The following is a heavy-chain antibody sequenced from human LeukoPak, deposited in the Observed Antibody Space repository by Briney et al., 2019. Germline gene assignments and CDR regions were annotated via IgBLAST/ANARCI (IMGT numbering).Heavy chain of an antibody. J-gene: IGHJ4*02. D-gene: IGHD5-18*01. CDR3: ARDLLYSYGFDY. Sequence: GGSLRLSCVASGFTFSSYNMNWVRQAPGKGLEWVSYISGSSSTIYYADSVKGRFTISRDNAKNSLYLQMNSLRAEDTAVYYCARDLLYSYGFDYWGQGTLVTVSS. CDR2: ISGSSSTI. CDR1: GFTFSSYN. V-gene: IGHV3-48*01.